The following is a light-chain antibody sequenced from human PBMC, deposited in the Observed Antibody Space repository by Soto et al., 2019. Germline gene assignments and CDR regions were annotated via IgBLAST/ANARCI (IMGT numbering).Light chain of an antibody. CDR3: SSYKNTGTSVV. V-gene: IGLV2-14*03. J-gene: IGLJ2*01. Sequence: QSVLTQPASVSGSPGQSITISCTGANIDVRSYAYVSWYRQVPGKAPKLLIYDVYKRPSGISNRFSGSKSGNTASLAISGLQAEDEADYYCSSYKNTGTSVVFGGGTKLTVL. CDR2: DVY. CDR1: NIDVRSYAY.